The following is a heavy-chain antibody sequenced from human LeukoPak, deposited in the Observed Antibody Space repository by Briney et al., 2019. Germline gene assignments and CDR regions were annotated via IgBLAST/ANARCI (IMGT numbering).Heavy chain of an antibody. V-gene: IGHV4-34*01. CDR1: GGSFSGYY. Sequence: PSETLSLTCAVYGGSFSGYYWSWIRQPPGKGLEWIGEINHSGSTNYNPSLKSRVTISVDTSKNQFSLKLSSVTAADTAVYYCARGDDFWSGYYKGYFDYWGQGTLVTVSS. CDR2: INHSGST. CDR3: ARGDDFWSGYYKGYFDY. J-gene: IGHJ4*02. D-gene: IGHD3-3*01.